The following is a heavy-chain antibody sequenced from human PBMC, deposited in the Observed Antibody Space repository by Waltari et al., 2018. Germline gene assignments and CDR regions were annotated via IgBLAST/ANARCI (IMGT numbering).Heavy chain of an antibody. CDR3: ASLDIVVVPATKGLP. V-gene: IGHV4-34*01. Sequence: QVQLQQWGAGLLKPSETLSLTCAVYGGSFSGYYWSWIRQPPGQGLEWLGEINHSGRTNYNPSLKSRVTRSVDTSKNQFSLKLSSVTAADTAVYYCASLDIVVVPATKGLPWGQGTLVTVSS. CDR2: INHSGRT. D-gene: IGHD2-2*01. CDR1: GGSFSGYY. J-gene: IGHJ4*02.